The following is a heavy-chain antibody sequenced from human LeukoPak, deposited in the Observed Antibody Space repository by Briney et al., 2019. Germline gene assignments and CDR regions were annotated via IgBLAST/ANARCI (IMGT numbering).Heavy chain of an antibody. V-gene: IGHV3-20*04. J-gene: IGHJ6*03. D-gene: IGHD2-21*02. Sequence: PGGYLRLSCAASGFTFDDYGMSWLRQAPGKGLEGVSGINWNGGSTVYADSVKGRFTISRDNAKNSLYLQMNSLRPEDTALYYCARALRGDGDYDYYYMDVWAKGPRSPSP. CDR3: ARALRGDGDYDYYYMDV. CDR2: INWNGGST. CDR1: GFTFDDYG.